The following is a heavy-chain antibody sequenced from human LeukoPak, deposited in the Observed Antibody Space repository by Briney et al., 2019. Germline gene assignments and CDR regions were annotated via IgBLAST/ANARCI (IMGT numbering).Heavy chain of an antibody. CDR1: GFTFSSNY. J-gene: IGHJ4*02. Sequence: GGSLRLSCAASGFTFSSNYMSWVRQAPGKGLEWVSVIYSGGSTYYADSVKGRFTISRDNSKNTLYLQMNSLRAEDTAVYYCARVFGTEYYFDYWGQGTLVTVSS. D-gene: IGHD3-3*01. CDR2: IYSGGST. V-gene: IGHV3-53*01. CDR3: ARVFGTEYYFDY.